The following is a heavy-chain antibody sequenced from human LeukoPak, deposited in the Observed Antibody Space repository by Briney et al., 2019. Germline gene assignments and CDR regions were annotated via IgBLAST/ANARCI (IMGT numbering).Heavy chain of an antibody. CDR2: IYPGDSDT. CDR1: EYTFNNYW. D-gene: IGHD4-17*01. J-gene: IGHJ4*02. V-gene: IGHV5-51*01. CDR3: ARRYGRPFDY. Sequence: GESLKISCKGSEYTFNNYWIAWVRQMPGKSLQWMGIIYPGDSDTRYSPSFQGQVTISADKSTSTAYLQWSSLKASDTAMYYCARRYGRPFDYWGQGTLVTVSS.